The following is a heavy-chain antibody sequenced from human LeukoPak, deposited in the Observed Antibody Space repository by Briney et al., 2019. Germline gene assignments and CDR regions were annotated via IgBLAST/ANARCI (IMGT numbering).Heavy chain of an antibody. CDR1: GFTFSNHA. J-gene: IGHJ4*02. V-gene: IGHV3-30-3*01. CDR3: GRVSWYRCGHACYSVAY. Sequence: GGSLRLSCAASGFTFSNHAMNWVRQAPGKGLEWVTTISFDGTDKYYADAVTGRFTISRDNSKDTLYLQLDSLRTEDTALYSCGRVSWYRCGHACYSVAYWGQGTLVTVSS. D-gene: IGHD2-21*02. CDR2: ISFDGTDK.